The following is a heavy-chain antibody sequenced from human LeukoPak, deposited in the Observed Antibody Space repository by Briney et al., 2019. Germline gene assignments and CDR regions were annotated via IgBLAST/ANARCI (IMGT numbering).Heavy chain of an antibody. CDR1: GDSVSSHY. D-gene: IGHD4-11*01. V-gene: IGHV4-59*02. J-gene: IGHJ4*02. Sequence: SSETLSLTCTVSGDSVSSHYWGWIRQPPGKGLEWIAHVYYTGTSNYNPSLKSRVTISIDTSKNQFSLKLISVTAADTAVYYCARYSNHVDYFDPWGQGTLVTVSS. CDR2: VYYTGTS. CDR3: ARYSNHVDYFDP.